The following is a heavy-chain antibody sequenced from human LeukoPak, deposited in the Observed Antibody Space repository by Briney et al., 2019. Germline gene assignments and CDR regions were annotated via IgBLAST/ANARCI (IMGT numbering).Heavy chain of an antibody. V-gene: IGHV3-48*03. J-gene: IGHJ4*02. CDR2: ISSSGSTI. CDR3: ARVDVSGYKLFDY. Sequence: PGGSLRLSCAASGFTFSSYEMNWVRQAPGKGLEWVSYISSSGSTIYYADSVKGRFTISRDNAKNSLYLQVNSLRAEDTAVYYCARVDVSGYKLFDYWGQGTLVTVSS. CDR1: GFTFSSYE. D-gene: IGHD3-22*01.